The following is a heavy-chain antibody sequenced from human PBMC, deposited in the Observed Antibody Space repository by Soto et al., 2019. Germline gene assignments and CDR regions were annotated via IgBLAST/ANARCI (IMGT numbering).Heavy chain of an antibody. J-gene: IGHJ6*02. CDR1: GGSINNYY. Sequence: QVQLQESGPGLVKPSETLSLTCTVSGGSINNYYCSWFRQPPGKGLEWIGYIKYNGDSAYNFSLKRGGTMAMDTSKNQFSLMVESVTATDTAVYYCARHGFGSLHGLVDVWGQGTTVIVSS. CDR2: IKYNGDS. D-gene: IGHD3-10*01. V-gene: IGHV4-59*08. CDR3: ARHGFGSLHGLVDV.